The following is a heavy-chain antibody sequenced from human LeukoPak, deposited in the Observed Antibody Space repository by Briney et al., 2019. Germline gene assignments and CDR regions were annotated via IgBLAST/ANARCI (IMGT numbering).Heavy chain of an antibody. CDR2: ISYDGSNK. J-gene: IGHJ4*02. V-gene: IGHV3-30*18. CDR3: AKVFEQQPVDY. Sequence: GGSLRLFCAASGFTFSSYGMHWVRQAPGKGLEGVAVISYDGSNKYYADSVKGRFTISRDNSKNTLYLQMNSLRAEDTAVYYCAKVFEQQPVDYWGQGTLVTVSS. CDR1: GFTFSSYG. D-gene: IGHD6-13*01.